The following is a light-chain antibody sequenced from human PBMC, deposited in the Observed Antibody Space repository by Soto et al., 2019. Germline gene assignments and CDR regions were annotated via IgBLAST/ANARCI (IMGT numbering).Light chain of an antibody. CDR3: QHYNSYSEA. V-gene: IGKV1-5*03. Sequence: DIQMTQSPSTLSGSVGDRVTITGRASQTISSWLAWYQQKPGKAPKLLIYKASTLKSGVPSRFSGSGSGTEFTLTIRSMQTDDFANYYCQHYNSYSEAFGQATKVDIK. CDR2: KAS. CDR1: QTISSW. J-gene: IGKJ1*01.